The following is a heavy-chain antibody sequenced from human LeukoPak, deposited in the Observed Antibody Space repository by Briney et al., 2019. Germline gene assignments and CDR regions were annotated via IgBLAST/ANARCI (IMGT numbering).Heavy chain of an antibody. CDR3: AKDTAAGECTGGNCYSYFDY. CDR1: GFTVSSNY. D-gene: IGHD2-15*01. Sequence: GGSLRLSCAASGFTVSSNYMSWVRQAPGKGLEWVSVIYSGGSTYYADSVKGRFTISRDNSKNTLYLQMDSLRADDTAVYYCAKDTAAGECTGGNCYSYFDYWGQGTLVTVSS. V-gene: IGHV3-66*01. CDR2: IYSGGST. J-gene: IGHJ4*02.